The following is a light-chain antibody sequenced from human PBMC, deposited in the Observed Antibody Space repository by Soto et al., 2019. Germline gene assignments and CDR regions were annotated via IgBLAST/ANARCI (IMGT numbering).Light chain of an antibody. CDR2: EVR. J-gene: IGLJ2*01. V-gene: IGLV2-14*01. CDR3: NSYTSSTTLV. CDR1: SSDVGFYNY. Sequence: QSALTQPASVSGSPGQSITISCTGSSSDVGFYNYVSWYQQLPGKAPKLLIYEVRSRPSGVPDRFSGSKSGDTASLTISGLQAEDEGDYYCNSYTSSTTLVFGGGTKLTVL.